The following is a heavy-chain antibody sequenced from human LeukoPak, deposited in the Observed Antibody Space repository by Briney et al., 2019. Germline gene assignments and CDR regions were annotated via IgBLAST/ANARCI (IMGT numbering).Heavy chain of an antibody. CDR1: GFTFSSYG. CDR3: AKDLDYYASGSYTFDY. D-gene: IGHD3-10*01. J-gene: IGHJ4*02. CDR2: IRYDGSNK. V-gene: IGHV3-30*02. Sequence: GGSLRLSCAASGFTFSSYGMHWVRQAPGKGLEWEAFIRYDGSNKFYADSVKGRFTISRDNSKNTLYLQMNSLRAEDTAVYYCAKDLDYYASGSYTFDYWGQGTLVSVSS.